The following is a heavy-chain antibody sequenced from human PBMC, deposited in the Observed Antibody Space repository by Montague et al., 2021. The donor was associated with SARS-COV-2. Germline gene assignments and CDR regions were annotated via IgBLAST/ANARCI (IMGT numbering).Heavy chain of an antibody. CDR1: GFTFSGYE. J-gene: IGHJ6*02. V-gene: IGHV3-48*03. CDR3: ARELLQFKGIFPYSYGMDV. CDR2: ISSSGTSI. D-gene: IGHD4-11*01. Sequence: SLRLSCAISGFTFSGYEMNWVRQAPGKGLEWLSKISSSGTSIYYADSVKGRFTISRDNAKNSLYLQMNSLRAEDTAVYYCARELLQFKGIFPYSYGMDVWGQGTPVTVSS.